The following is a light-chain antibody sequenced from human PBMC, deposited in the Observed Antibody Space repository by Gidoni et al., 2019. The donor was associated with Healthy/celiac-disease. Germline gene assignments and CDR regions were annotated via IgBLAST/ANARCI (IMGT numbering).Light chain of an antibody. V-gene: IGKV3-20*01. CDR1: QRVSSSY. CDR2: GAS. CDR3: QQYCSSLLT. Sequence: EIVLTQSPGTLSLSPGERATLSCRASQRVSSSYLAWYQQKPGQAPRLLIYGASSRATGIPDRFSGSGSGTDFTLTISRLEPEDFAVYYCQQYCSSLLTFXQXTKVEIK. J-gene: IGKJ1*01.